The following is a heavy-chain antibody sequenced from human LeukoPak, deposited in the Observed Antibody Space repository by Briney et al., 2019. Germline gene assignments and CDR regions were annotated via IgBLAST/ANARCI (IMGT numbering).Heavy chain of an antibody. Sequence: SETLSLTCTVSGGSISSGSYYWNWIRQPAGKGLEWIGRIYTSGSTNYNPSLRGRVTISVDTSKNQFSLKLSSVTAADTAVYYCARGFYGDRRVDPWGQGTLVTVSS. CDR1: GGSISSGSYY. CDR3: ARGFYGDRRVDP. J-gene: IGHJ5*02. V-gene: IGHV4-61*02. D-gene: IGHD2/OR15-2a*01. CDR2: IYTSGST.